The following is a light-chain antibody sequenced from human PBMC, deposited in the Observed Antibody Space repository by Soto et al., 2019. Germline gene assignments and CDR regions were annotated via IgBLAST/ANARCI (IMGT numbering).Light chain of an antibody. V-gene: IGKV1-39*01. CDR1: QSISTH. CDR2: AAS. J-gene: IGKJ1*01. CDR3: QQCYFTGT. Sequence: DIQMTESPSSLCASVGYRISIACRASQSISTHLSWYQQKPGKAPKLLIYAASSLQSGVPSRFSGIGSGTEVSLSILSRQPEDFATYYCQQCYFTGTFGHGTKVDIK.